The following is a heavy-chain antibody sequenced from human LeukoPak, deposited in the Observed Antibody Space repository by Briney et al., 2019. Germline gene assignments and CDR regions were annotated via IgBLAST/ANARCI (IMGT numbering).Heavy chain of an antibody. CDR1: GFTFSDHW. CDR3: ARAGWYRFDY. D-gene: IGHD6-19*01. Sequence: GRSLRLSCAASGFTFSDHWMHWVRQVPGKGLLWVARMNSDGTTTNYADSVKGRFTISRDNAENTLFLQMNSLGADDTAVYYCARAGWYRFDYWGQGTLVTVSS. CDR2: MNSDGTTT. J-gene: IGHJ4*02. V-gene: IGHV3-74*01.